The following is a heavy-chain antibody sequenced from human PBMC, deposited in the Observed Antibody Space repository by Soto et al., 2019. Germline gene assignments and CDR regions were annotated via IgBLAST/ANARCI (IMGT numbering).Heavy chain of an antibody. J-gene: IGHJ4*02. V-gene: IGHV3-30*18. CDR2: ISYDGSNK. CDR1: GFTFSSYG. Sequence: QVQLVESGGGVVQPGRSLRLSCAASGFTFSSYGMHWVRQAPGKGLEWVAVISYDGSNKYYADSVKGRFTMSRGKSKKTLDLQMNSLRGECTAVYYCAKVGRPYDSSGSDYWGQGSLVTV. CDR3: AKVGRPYDSSGSDY. D-gene: IGHD3-22*01.